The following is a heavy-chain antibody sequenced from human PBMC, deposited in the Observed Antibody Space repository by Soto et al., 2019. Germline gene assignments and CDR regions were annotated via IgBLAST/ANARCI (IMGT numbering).Heavy chain of an antibody. CDR1: GDTFTSYG. Sequence: ASAKVASTASGDTFTSYGISWVRQAPGEGLEWMGWISDYNGNTNYAQKLQGRVTMTADTSTSTAYIELRSMRSDDTAVYYCARDGYRIHGMHVWGQGTTVTVSS. CDR3: ARDGYRIHGMHV. CDR2: ISDYNGNT. V-gene: IGHV1-18*01. J-gene: IGHJ6*02. D-gene: IGHD6-13*01.